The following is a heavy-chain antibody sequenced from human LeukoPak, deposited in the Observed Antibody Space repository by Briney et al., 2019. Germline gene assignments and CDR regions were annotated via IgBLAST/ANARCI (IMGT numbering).Heavy chain of an antibody. CDR3: ASVVGDGGYYYMDV. J-gene: IGHJ6*03. CDR1: GGSISSSNW. CDR2: IYHSGST. V-gene: IGHV4-4*02. D-gene: IGHD3-10*01. Sequence: SETLSLTCAVSGGSISSSNWWSWVRQPPGKGLEWIGEIYHSGSTNYNPSLKSRVTISVDKSKNQFSLKLSSVTAAGTAVYYCASVVGDGGYYYMDVWGKGTTVAVSS.